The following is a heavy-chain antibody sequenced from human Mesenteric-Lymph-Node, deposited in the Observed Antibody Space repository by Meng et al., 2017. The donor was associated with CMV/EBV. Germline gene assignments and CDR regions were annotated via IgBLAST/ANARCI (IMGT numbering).Heavy chain of an antibody. CDR1: GDSVSSKSAA. CDR3: ARSAGDLDY. CDR2: TYYRSKWYS. D-gene: IGHD7-27*01. Sequence: CAIAGDSVSSKSAAWNWIRQSPSRGLEWLGRTYYRSKWYSEYAESVKRRITINPDTSKNQFSLQLNSVTPEDTAVYYCARSAGDLDYWGQGTLVTVSS. J-gene: IGHJ4*02. V-gene: IGHV6-1*01.